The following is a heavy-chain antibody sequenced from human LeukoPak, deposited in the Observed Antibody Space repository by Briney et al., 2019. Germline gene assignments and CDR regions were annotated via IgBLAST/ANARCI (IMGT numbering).Heavy chain of an antibody. Sequence: PSQTLSLTCTVSGDSISSGDYYWSWIRQPAGKGLEWIGRISSSGSTNYNPSLKSRVTISVDTSKNQFSLKLSSVTAADTAVYYCAKDKLDYFGRALGYFDYWGQGTLVTVSS. CDR2: ISSSGST. CDR3: AKDKLDYFGRALGYFDY. D-gene: IGHD3-9*01. V-gene: IGHV4-61*02. J-gene: IGHJ4*02. CDR1: GDSISSGDYY.